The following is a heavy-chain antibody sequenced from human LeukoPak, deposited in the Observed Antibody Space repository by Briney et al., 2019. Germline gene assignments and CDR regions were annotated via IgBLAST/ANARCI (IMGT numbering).Heavy chain of an antibody. Sequence: SETLSLTCAVSGGSISSGGYSWSWIRQPPGKGLEWIGYIYHSGSTYYNPSLKSRVTISVDRSKNQFSLKLSSVTAAATAVYYCARASPGYCSSTSCYVGDNWFGRWGQGTLVTVPS. D-gene: IGHD2-2*03. CDR2: IYHSGST. J-gene: IGHJ5*02. CDR3: ARASPGYCSSTSCYVGDNWFGR. CDR1: GGSISSGGYS. V-gene: IGHV4-30-2*01.